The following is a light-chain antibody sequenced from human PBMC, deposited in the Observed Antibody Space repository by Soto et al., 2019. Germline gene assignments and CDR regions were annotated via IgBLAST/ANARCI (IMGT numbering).Light chain of an antibody. J-gene: IGKJ1*01. CDR3: QQYGSSPTWK. CDR1: EIVRVTY. CDR2: GTS. Sequence: EVVLTQSPVTLSLSPGEIATLSCSASEIVRVTYLAWYQQKPGQAPRLLIFGTSIRATGIPDRFSASGSGTDFTLTISRLEPEDFAVYYCQQYGSSPTWKFGQGTKVDIK. V-gene: IGKV3-20*01.